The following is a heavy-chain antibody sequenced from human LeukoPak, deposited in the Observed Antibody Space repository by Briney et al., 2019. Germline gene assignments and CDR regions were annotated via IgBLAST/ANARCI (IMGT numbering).Heavy chain of an antibody. J-gene: IGHJ4*02. CDR1: GGSISSYY. D-gene: IGHD3-10*01. V-gene: IGHV4-59*01. CDR3: AREVGSGYFDY. Sequence: SETLSLTCTVSGGSISSYYWSWIRQPPGKGLEWIGYIYYSGSTNYNPSLKSRVTISVDTSKNQFPLKLSSVTAADTAVYYCAREVGSGYFDYWGQGTLVTVSS. CDR2: IYYSGST.